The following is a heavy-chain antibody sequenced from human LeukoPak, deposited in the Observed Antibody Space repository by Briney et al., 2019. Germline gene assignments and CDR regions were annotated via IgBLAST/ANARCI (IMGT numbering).Heavy chain of an antibody. J-gene: IGHJ4*02. CDR1: GGSIPISTYY. CDR2: IYYSGTT. D-gene: IGHD1-26*01. Sequence: SETLSLTCTVSGGSIPISTYYWGWVRQPPGKGLEWIGSIYYSGTTKYNPSLKSRVTISVDNSNNKFSLRLSSVTAADTALYYCARGGKWEPSTIDYWGQGTLVTVSS. V-gene: IGHV4-39*07. CDR3: ARGGKWEPSTIDY.